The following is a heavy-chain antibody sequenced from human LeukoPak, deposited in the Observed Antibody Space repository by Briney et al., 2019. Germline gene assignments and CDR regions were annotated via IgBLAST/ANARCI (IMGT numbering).Heavy chain of an antibody. V-gene: IGHV3-7*03. CDR3: ARDPNWGSGY. Sequence: GSLRLSCAASGFTFSSYLMSWVRQAPGKGLEWVANIKQDGSDKYYVDSVKGRFTISRDNSKNTLYLQMNSLRVDDTAVYYCARDPNWGSGYWGQGTLVTVSS. D-gene: IGHD7-27*01. J-gene: IGHJ4*02. CDR2: IKQDGSDK. CDR1: GFTFSSYL.